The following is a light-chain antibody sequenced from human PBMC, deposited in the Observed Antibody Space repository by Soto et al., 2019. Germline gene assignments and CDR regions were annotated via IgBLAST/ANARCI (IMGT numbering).Light chain of an antibody. CDR3: QKRSDWRFT. J-gene: IGKJ3*01. CDR2: DAS. CDR1: QSVGSY. Sequence: ENVLTQSPATLSLAPGERATLSCRASQSVGSYLAWYQQKPGQAPRLLIYDASNRATGVPARFSGSGSGTDFTLTISSLEPEDFGVYYCQKRSDWRFTFGPGTKVDIK. V-gene: IGKV3-11*01.